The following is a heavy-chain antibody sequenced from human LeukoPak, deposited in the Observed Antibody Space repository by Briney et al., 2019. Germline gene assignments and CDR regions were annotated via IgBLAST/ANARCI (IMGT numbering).Heavy chain of an antibody. CDR1: GYTFTTYG. CDR3: ARHGNFDH. CDR2: ISTYDGDT. J-gene: IGHJ4*02. V-gene: IGHV1-18*01. Sequence: GASVKVSCKASGYTFTTYGVSWVRQAPGQGLEWMGWISTYDGDTKYPQKLQGRVTMTTDTSTSKAYMELRSLRSDDTAVYYCARHGNFDHWGQGTLVTVSS.